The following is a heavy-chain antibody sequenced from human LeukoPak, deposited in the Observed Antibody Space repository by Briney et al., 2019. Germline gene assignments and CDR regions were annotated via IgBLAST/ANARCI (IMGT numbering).Heavy chain of an antibody. D-gene: IGHD1-1*01. J-gene: IGHJ3*02. CDR3: ARGGTNDAFDI. CDR2: IYYSGST. CDR1: GGSISSGDYY. V-gene: IGHV4-30-4*01. Sequence: SQTLSLTCTVSGGSISSGDYYWSWIRQPPGKGLEWIGYIYYSGSTYYNPSLKSRVTISVDTSKNQSSLKLSSVTAADTAVYYCARGGTNDAFDIWGQGTMVTVSS.